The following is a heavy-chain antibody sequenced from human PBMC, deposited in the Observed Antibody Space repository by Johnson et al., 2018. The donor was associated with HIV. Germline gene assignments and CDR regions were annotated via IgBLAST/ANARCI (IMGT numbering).Heavy chain of an antibody. CDR2: IYNDGSRT. CDR3: AKVDGGGDTCAGYDPFDL. V-gene: IGHV3-74*03. CDR1: GFAFRTYW. D-gene: IGHD2-21*01. Sequence: VQLVESGGGLVQPGGSLRLSCAASGFAFRTYWMVWVRQVPGKRPVWVARIYNDGSRTTYADSVRGRFTISRDNAKYTVDLQRNSLRGEDTAGYYCAKVDGGGDTCAGYDPFDLWGQGTLVTVSS. J-gene: IGHJ3*01.